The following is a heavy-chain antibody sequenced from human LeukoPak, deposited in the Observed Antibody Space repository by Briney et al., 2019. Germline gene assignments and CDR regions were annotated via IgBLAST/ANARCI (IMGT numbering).Heavy chain of an antibody. CDR2: IYTSGST. D-gene: IGHD2-15*01. Sequence: SETLSLTCTVSGGSISSFYWSWIRQPLGKGLEWIGYIYTSGSTNYNPSLKSRVTISVDTSKNQFSLKLSSVTAADTAVYYCARRMIRGGSSTFDYWGQGTLVTVSS. J-gene: IGHJ4*02. CDR1: GGSISSFY. CDR3: ARRMIRGGSSTFDY. V-gene: IGHV4-4*09.